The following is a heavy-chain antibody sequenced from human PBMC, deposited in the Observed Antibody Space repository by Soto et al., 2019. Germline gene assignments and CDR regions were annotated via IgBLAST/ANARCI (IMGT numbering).Heavy chain of an antibody. CDR2: MNPNSGNT. D-gene: IGHD2-2*01. CDR3: AREDIVVVPPSRPFDP. V-gene: IGHV1-8*01. CDR1: GYTFTCYD. J-gene: IGHJ5*02. Sequence: GASVKVSCKASGYTFTCYDINWVRQAPGQGLEWMGWMNPNSGNTGYAQKFQGRVTMTRDTSISTAYLELSSLTSDDTAVYYCAREDIVVVPPSRPFDPWGQGTLVTVSS.